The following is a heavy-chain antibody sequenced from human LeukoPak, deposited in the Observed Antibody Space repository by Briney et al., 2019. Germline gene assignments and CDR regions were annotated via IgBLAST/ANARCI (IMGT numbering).Heavy chain of an antibody. D-gene: IGHD6-19*01. V-gene: IGHV5-51*01. CDR3: ARRRYTSGWASFDY. Sequence: GESLKISRKGSGYDFSNYWIGWVRQTPGKGLEWMGIIYPGDSDTRYGPSFQGQVTVSADKSNPTAYLQWSSLEASDTAMYYCARRRYTSGWASFDYWGQGTLVTVSS. J-gene: IGHJ4*02. CDR2: IYPGDSDT. CDR1: GYDFSNYW.